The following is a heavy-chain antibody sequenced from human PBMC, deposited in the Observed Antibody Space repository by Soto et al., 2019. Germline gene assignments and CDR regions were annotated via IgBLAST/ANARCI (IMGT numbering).Heavy chain of an antibody. J-gene: IGHJ4*02. Sequence: QAQLVESGGGVVQPGRYLRLYCAASGFTFSLYGMPWVRQAPGKGLEWVAAIWDDGRRKDYADSVKDRLFIARDNSKNTLYLQLDSLRPEDTAVYYCATWQGSLNFHYWGQGTLVTVSS. CDR1: GFTFSLYG. CDR2: IWDDGRRK. V-gene: IGHV3-33*01. CDR3: ATWQGSLNFHY.